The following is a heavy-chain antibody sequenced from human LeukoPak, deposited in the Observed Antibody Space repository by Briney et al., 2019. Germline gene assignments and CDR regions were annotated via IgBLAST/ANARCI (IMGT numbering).Heavy chain of an antibody. Sequence: GGSLRLSCAASGFTYSSYEMNWVHPAPGQGLEWVSYISSSGCTIYFPDPLQGRFTHSRDNAQKSLYPQMNIFGAEDTAVYYFVREDSDIVVVTVHGERYFDYWGQGTLVTVSS. J-gene: IGHJ4*02. CDR1: GFTYSSYE. CDR3: VREDSDIVVVTVHGERYFDY. V-gene: IGHV3-48*03. D-gene: IGHD2-21*02. CDR2: ISSSGCTI.